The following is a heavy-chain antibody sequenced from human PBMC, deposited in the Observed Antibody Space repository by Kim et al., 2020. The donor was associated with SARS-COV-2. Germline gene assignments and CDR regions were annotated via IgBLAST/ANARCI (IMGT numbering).Heavy chain of an antibody. CDR2: ISTRGVSI. J-gene: IGHJ4*02. Sequence: GGSLRLSCAASGLSFSDSYMNWVRQAPGKGLEWLSFISTRGVSIFYADSVEGRFTISRDNAKNSLYLQMNYLRDEDTAVYYCARSGNGYNAFGIWGQGVLVTVSS. D-gene: IGHD5-12*01. CDR1: GLSFSDSY. CDR3: ARSGNGYNAFGI. V-gene: IGHV3-11*01.